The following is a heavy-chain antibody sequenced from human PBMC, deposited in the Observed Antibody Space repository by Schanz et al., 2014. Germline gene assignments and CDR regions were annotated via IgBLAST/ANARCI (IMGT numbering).Heavy chain of an antibody. CDR3: ARGGPAYYFDD. J-gene: IGHJ4*02. CDR1: GFSVGNNY. CDR2: IYIGGNT. Sequence: EVQLVESGGGLVQPGGSLRLSCAASGFSVGNNYMHWVRQAPGKGLEWVSFIYIGGNTYYADSVKGRFTISRDNSKNTVYIQMNSLRAEDTAVYYCARGGPAYYFDDWGQGTLVTVSS. V-gene: IGHV3-66*01.